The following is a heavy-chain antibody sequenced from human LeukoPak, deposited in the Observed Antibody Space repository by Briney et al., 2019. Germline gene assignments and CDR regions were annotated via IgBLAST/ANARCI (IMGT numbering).Heavy chain of an antibody. J-gene: IGHJ6*02. D-gene: IGHD3-3*01. CDR2: INHSGST. V-gene: IGHV4-34*01. CDR1: GGSLSGYY. CDR3: ARGPTDYDFWSVDGMDV. Sequence: SETLSLTCAVYGGSLSGYYWSWIRQPPGKGLEWIGEINHSGSTNYNPSLKSRVTISVDTSKNQFSLKLSSVTAADTAVYYCARGPTDYDFWSVDGMDVWGQGTTVTVSS.